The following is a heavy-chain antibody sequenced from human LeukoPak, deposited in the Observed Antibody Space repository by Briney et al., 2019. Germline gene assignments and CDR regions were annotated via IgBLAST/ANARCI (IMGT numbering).Heavy chain of an antibody. D-gene: IGHD3-10*01. CDR3: ARHQQVENYYGSDYGMDV. CDR2: TYYSGST. J-gene: IGHJ6*02. CDR1: GGPIGGSY. V-gene: IGHV4-59*08. Sequence: SGPLSLPCPVPGGPIGGSYGGWFGRPPGRGRGGLGFTYYSGSTNYNPSLKSRVTISVDTSKNQFSLKLSSVTAADTAVYYCARHQQVENYYGSDYGMDVWGQGTTVTVSS.